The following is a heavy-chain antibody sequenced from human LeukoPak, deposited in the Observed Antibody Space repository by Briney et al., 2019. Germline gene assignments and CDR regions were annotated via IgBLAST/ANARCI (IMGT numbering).Heavy chain of an antibody. CDR2: INHGGST. CDR1: GGSFSGYY. V-gene: IGHV4-34*01. J-gene: IGHJ5*02. Sequence: SETLSLTCAVYGGSFSGYYWSWIRQPPGKGLEWIGEINHGGSTNYNPSLKSRVTISVDTSKNQFSLKLSSVTAADTAVYYCARGQEYSSPQRAGNWFDPWGQGTLVTVSS. CDR3: ARGQEYSSPQRAGNWFDP. D-gene: IGHD6-6*01.